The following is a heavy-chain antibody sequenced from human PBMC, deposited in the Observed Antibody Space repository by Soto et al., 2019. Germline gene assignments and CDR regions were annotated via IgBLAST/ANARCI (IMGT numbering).Heavy chain of an antibody. CDR3: ARTMVRGVIIGGYYMDV. CDR2: INHSGST. D-gene: IGHD3-10*01. CDR1: GGSFSGYY. V-gene: IGHV4-34*01. Sequence: SETLSLTCAVYGGSFSGYYCSWIRQPPGKGLEWIGEINHSGSTNYNPSLKSRVTISVDTSKNQFSLKLSSVTAADTAVYYCARTMVRGVIIGGYYMDVWGKGTTVTVSS. J-gene: IGHJ6*03.